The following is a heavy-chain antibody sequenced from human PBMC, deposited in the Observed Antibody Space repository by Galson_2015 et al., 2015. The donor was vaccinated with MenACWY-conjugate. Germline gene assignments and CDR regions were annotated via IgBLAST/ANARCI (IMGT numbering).Heavy chain of an antibody. CDR2: IYPGDSDT. CDR3: ARSIVATPTLFDY. Sequence: QSGAEVKKPGESLPISCKGSGYSFITHWIGWVRQMPGKGLEWMGIIYPGDSDTRYNPSFQGQVTISADKSISTAYLQWSSLKASDTAMVYCARSIVATPTLFDYWGQGTLVTVSS. D-gene: IGHD5-12*01. V-gene: IGHV5-51*01. CDR1: GYSFITHW. J-gene: IGHJ4*02.